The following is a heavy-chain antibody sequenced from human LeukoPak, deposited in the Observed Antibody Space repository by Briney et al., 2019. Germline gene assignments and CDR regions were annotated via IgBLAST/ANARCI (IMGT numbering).Heavy chain of an antibody. Sequence: ASVKVSCKASGYTFTSYAMHWVRQAPGQRLEWVGWINAGNGNAKYSQKFQGRVTITRDTSASTAYMELSSLRSEDTAVYYCARELWLQLNYIFDYWGQGTLVTVSS. CDR1: GYTFTSYA. CDR2: INAGNGNA. CDR3: ARELWLQLNYIFDY. D-gene: IGHD5-24*01. J-gene: IGHJ4*02. V-gene: IGHV1-3*01.